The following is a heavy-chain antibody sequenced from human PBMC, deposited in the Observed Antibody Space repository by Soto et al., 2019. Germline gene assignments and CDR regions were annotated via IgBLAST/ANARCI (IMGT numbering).Heavy chain of an antibody. Sequence: QVQLQESGPGLVKPSQTLSLTCTVSGGSISSGDYYWSWIRQPPGKGLEWIGYIYYSGSTYYNPSLRRRVTKQIYTHKNHFPLEGNSVTSEDPAVYYCASRPHDLDIWGQGTMVTGSS. CDR3: ASRPHDLDI. J-gene: IGHJ3*02. CDR2: IYYSGST. V-gene: IGHV4-30-4*01. CDR1: GGSISSGDYY.